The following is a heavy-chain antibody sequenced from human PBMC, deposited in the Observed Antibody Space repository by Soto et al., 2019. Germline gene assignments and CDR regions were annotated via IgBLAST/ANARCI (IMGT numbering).Heavy chain of an antibody. Sequence: QVQLVQSGAEVKKPGSSVKVSCKASGGTFSSYAISWVRQAPGQGLEWMGGIIPIFGTANYAQKFQGRVTMTTDTSTSTAYMELRSLRSDDTAVYYCARDPTPRIAVADVRDYWGQGTLVTVSS. D-gene: IGHD6-19*01. V-gene: IGHV1-69*06. J-gene: IGHJ4*02. CDR3: ARDPTPRIAVADVRDY. CDR2: IIPIFGTA. CDR1: GGTFSSYA.